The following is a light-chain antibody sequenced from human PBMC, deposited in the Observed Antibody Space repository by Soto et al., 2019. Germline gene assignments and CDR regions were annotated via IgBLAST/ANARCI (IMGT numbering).Light chain of an antibody. CDR2: KAS. J-gene: IGKJ1*01. V-gene: IGKV1-5*03. CDR1: QSISSW. Sequence: EIQRTQSPSTLSASVGDRVSITCRASQSISSWLAWYQQKPGKAPKLLIYKASSLESGVPSRFSGSGSGTEFTLTISSLQPDDFATYYCQQYNSYSPWTFGQGTKVDIK. CDR3: QQYNSYSPWT.